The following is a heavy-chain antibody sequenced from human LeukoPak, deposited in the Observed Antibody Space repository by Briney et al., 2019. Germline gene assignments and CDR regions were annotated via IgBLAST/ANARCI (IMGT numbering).Heavy chain of an antibody. Sequence: SETLSLTCTVSGAAVRSGNYYWSWIRQPPGKELEWIGYIYHSGSTNYNPSLKSRVTISVDTSKNQFSLKLSSVTAADTAVYYCASPALDNHDAFDIWGQGTMVTVSS. CDR2: IYHSGST. CDR3: ASPALDNHDAFDI. D-gene: IGHD1-14*01. CDR1: GAAVRSGNYY. V-gene: IGHV4-61*01. J-gene: IGHJ3*02.